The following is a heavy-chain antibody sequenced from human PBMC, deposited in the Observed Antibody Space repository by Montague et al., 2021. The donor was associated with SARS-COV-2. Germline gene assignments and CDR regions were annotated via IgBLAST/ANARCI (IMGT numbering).Heavy chain of an antibody. J-gene: IGHJ5*02. V-gene: IGHV4-61*03. CDR2: FYYSGGS. CDR3: ARERGDIYGGNSAWFDP. D-gene: IGHD4-23*01. CDR1: GASISTGSDY. Sequence: SETLSLTCTVSGASISTGSDYWTWMRQRTGRGLEWIGNFYYSGGSNYNPSIKSRVTISADTSKNLFSLTLKSVTASDTAVYYCARERGDIYGGNSAWFDPWGQGTLVTVSS.